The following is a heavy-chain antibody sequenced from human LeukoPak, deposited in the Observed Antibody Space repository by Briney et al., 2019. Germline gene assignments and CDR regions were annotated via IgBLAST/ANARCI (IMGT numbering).Heavy chain of an antibody. Sequence: PGGSLRLSCAASGFTFSSYEMNWVRQAPGKGLEWVSYISSSGSTIYYADSVKGRFTISRGNAKNSLYLQMNSLRAEDTAVYYCARDPDAAPYTISWSYYYYGMDVWGQGTTVTVSS. V-gene: IGHV3-48*03. J-gene: IGHJ6*02. CDR3: ARDPDAAPYTISWSYYYYGMDV. D-gene: IGHD3-9*01. CDR2: ISSSGSTI. CDR1: GFTFSSYE.